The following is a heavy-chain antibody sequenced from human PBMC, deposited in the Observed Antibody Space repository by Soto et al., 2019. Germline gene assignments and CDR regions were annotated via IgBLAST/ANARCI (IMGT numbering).Heavy chain of an antibody. CDR3: ARGGYYDSSGSRNYHYYGMNV. V-gene: IGHV1-18*01. CDR1: GYRFTSYG. CDR2: ISAYDDNT. Sequence: ASVKVSCKASGYRFTSYGISWVRQAPGQGLEWLGWISAYDDNTKYAQTLQGRVSMSTDTSTNTAYMELRSLRSDDTAMYYCARGGYYDSSGSRNYHYYGMNVWGKGTTVTVS. J-gene: IGHJ6*04. D-gene: IGHD3-22*01.